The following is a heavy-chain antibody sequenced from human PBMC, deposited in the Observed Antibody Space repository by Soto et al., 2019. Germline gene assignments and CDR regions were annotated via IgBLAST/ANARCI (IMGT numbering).Heavy chain of an antibody. Sequence: ASVKVSCKASGYTFTGYYMHWVRQAPGQGLEWIGWINPNSGGTNYAQKFQGRVTMTRDTSISTAYRELSRLRSDDTGVYYCASATAGGVDGYCSGGSCPYGMDVWGQENTVT. J-gene: IGHJ6*02. CDR2: INPNSGGT. D-gene: IGHD2-15*01. V-gene: IGHV1-2*02. CDR3: ASATAGGVDGYCSGGSCPYGMDV. CDR1: GYTFTGYY.